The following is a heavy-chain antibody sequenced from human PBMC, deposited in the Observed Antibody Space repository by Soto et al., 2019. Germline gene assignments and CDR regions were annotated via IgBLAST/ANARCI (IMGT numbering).Heavy chain of an antibody. CDR3: ARIVVPAAGYYYYYYYMDV. CDR2: ISAYNGNT. J-gene: IGHJ6*03. CDR1: GYTFTSYG. D-gene: IGHD2-2*01. V-gene: IGHV1-18*01. Sequence: GASVKVSCKASGYTFTSYGISWVRQAPGQGLEWMGWISAYNGNTNYAQKLQGRVTMTTDTSTSTAYMELRSLRSDDTAVYYCARIVVPAAGYYYYYYYMDVWGKGTTVTVSS.